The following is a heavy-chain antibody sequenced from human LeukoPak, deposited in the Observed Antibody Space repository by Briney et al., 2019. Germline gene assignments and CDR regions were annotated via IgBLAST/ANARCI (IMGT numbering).Heavy chain of an antibody. Sequence: SVKVSCKASGGTFSTYAITWVRQAPGQGLEWMGRIIPILGRANYAQKFQGRVTITADKSASTAYMELSSLRSEDTAVYYCARDISQLWFDIWGQGTLVTVSS. CDR1: GGTFSTYA. D-gene: IGHD1-1*01. CDR3: ARDISQLWFDI. J-gene: IGHJ5*02. V-gene: IGHV1-69*04. CDR2: IIPILGRA.